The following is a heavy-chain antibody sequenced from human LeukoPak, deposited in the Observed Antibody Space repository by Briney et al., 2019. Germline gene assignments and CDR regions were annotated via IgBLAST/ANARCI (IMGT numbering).Heavy chain of an antibody. CDR2: IYYSGST. V-gene: IGHV4-31*03. J-gene: IGHJ5*02. D-gene: IGHD2-15*01. CDR1: GGSISSGGYY. CDR3: ARDRCSGGSCYKGKWFDP. Sequence: NPSETLSLTCTVSGGSISSGGYYWSWIRQHPGKGLEWIGYIYYSGSTYYNPSLKSRVTISVDTSKNQFSLKLGSVTAADTAVYYCARDRCSGGSCYKGKWFDPWGQGTLVTVSS.